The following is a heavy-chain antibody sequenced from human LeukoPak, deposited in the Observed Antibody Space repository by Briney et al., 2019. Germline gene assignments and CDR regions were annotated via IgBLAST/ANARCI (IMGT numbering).Heavy chain of an antibody. CDR2: IYYSGST. D-gene: IGHD3-16*01. V-gene: IGHV4-39*07. CDR1: GGSISSSTYY. J-gene: IGHJ4*02. CDR3: ARGSYDYVWGSYDFDS. Sequence: SETLSLTCTVSGGSISSSTYYWGWIRQPPGKGLEWIGNIYYSGSTYYNPSLKSRVTISLDTSKNQFSLKLSSVTTADTAVYYCARGSYDYVWGSYDFDSWGQGTLVTVSS.